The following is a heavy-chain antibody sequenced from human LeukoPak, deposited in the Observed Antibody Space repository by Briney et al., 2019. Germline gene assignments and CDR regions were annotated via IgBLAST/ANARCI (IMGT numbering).Heavy chain of an antibody. D-gene: IGHD6-13*01. Sequence: PGGSLRLSCAASGFTFSSYSMNWVRQAPGKGLEWVSSISSSSSYIYYADSVKGRFTISRDNAKNSLYLQMNSLRAEDTAVYYCARPRGEAAAHLSPWGQGTLVTVSS. J-gene: IGHJ5*02. V-gene: IGHV3-21*01. CDR1: GFTFSSYS. CDR2: ISSSSSYI. CDR3: ARPRGEAAAHLSP.